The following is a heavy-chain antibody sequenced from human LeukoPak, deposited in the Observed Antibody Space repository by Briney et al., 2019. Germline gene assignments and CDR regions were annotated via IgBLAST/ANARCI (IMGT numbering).Heavy chain of an antibody. CDR2: IYYSGST. CDR1: GGSISSSSYY. D-gene: IGHD6-13*01. J-gene: IGHJ3*02. V-gene: IGHV4-39*07. CDR3: ARDRRAGQQLGLFPDAFDI. Sequence: SETLSLTCTVSGGSISSSSYYWGWIRQPPGKGLEWIGSIYYSGSTYYNPSLKSRVTISVDTSKNQFSLKLSSVTAADTAVYYCARDRRAGQQLGLFPDAFDIWGQGTMVTVSS.